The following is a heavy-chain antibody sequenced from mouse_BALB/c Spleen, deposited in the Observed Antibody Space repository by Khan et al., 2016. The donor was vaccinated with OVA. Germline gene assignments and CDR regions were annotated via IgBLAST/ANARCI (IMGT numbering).Heavy chain of an antibody. CDR2: IWSDGTT. V-gene: IGHV2-6-1*01. CDR3: ARQPYYHYNIMDY. J-gene: IGHJ4*01. D-gene: IGHD2-10*01. Sequence: VKLEESGPGLAAPSQSLSITCTISGFSLTNYGVHWVRQPPGKGLEWLVVIWSDGTTNYNSALNSRLTITKDNSQSQVFLKMNSLQTDDTAIYFCARQPYYHYNIMDYWGQGNSVTVSS. CDR1: GFSLTNYG.